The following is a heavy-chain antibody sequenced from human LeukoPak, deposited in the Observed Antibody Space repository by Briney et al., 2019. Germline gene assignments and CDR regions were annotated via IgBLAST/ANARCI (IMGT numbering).Heavy chain of an antibody. CDR2: ISSSSSYT. D-gene: IGHD3-22*01. CDR1: GFTFSGYY. Sequence: GGSLRLSYAASGFTFSGYYMSWIRQAPGKGLEWVSYISSSSSYTNYADSVKGRFTISRDNAKNSLYLQMNSLRAEDTAVYYCARPLSYYYDSSGPQGYWGQGTLVTVSS. V-gene: IGHV3-11*03. CDR3: ARPLSYYYDSSGPQGY. J-gene: IGHJ4*02.